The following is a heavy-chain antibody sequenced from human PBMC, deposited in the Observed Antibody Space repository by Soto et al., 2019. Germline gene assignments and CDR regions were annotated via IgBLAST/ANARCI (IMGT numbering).Heavy chain of an antibody. V-gene: IGHV4-59*08. Sequence: SETLSLTCTVSGGSIRRYYWSWIRQPPGKGLEWIGYIYYSGSTNYNPSLKSRVTISVDTSKNQFSLKLSSVTAADTAVYYCARRYGGTFDYWGQGTLVTVS. CDR3: ARRYGGTFDY. J-gene: IGHJ4*02. CDR2: IYYSGST. CDR1: GGSIRRYY. D-gene: IGHD2-15*01.